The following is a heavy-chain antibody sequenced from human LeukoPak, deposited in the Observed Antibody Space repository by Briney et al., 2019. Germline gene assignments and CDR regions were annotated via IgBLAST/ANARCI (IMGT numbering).Heavy chain of an antibody. Sequence: GGSLRLSCAASGFTFSSYWMYWVRQAPGKGLVWVSRTNTDESSTSYADSVKGRFTISRDNAKNTLYLQMNSLRLEDTAVYYCARASGGNHAFDIWGQGTMVTVSS. V-gene: IGHV3-74*01. J-gene: IGHJ3*02. CDR3: ARASGGNHAFDI. CDR2: TNTDESST. D-gene: IGHD4-23*01. CDR1: GFTFSSYW.